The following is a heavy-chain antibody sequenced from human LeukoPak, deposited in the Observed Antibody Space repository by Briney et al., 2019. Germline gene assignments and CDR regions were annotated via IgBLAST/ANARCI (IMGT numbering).Heavy chain of an antibody. CDR3: ARAPLEITMVRGVEPYYFDY. Sequence: ASVKVSCKASGYTFTSYDINWVRQATGQGLEWMGWMNPNSGNTGYAQKFQGRVTMTRNTSISTAYMELSSLRSEDTAVYYCARAPLEITMVRGVEPYYFDYWGQGTLVTVSS. CDR1: GYTFTSYD. J-gene: IGHJ4*02. D-gene: IGHD3-10*01. CDR2: MNPNSGNT. V-gene: IGHV1-8*01.